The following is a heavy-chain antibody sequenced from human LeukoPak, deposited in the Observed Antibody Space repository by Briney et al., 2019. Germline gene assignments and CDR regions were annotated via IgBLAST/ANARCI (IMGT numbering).Heavy chain of an antibody. CDR2: IIPILGIA. Sequence: SVKVSCKASGGTFSSYAISWVRQAPGQGLEWMGRIIPILGIANYAQKFQGRVTITADKSTSTAYMELSSLRSEDTAVYYCARDPDCSSTSCYVRGNAFDIWGQGTMVTVSS. D-gene: IGHD2-2*01. V-gene: IGHV1-69*04. CDR3: ARDPDCSSTSCYVRGNAFDI. J-gene: IGHJ3*02. CDR1: GGTFSSYA.